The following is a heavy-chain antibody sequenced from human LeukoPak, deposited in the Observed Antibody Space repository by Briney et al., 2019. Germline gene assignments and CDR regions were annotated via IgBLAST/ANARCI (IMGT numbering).Heavy chain of an antibody. V-gene: IGHV4-39*07. J-gene: IGHJ3*02. CDR1: GGSISSSSYY. CDR2: IYYSGST. Sequence: SETLSLTCTVSGGSISSSSYYWGWIRQPPGKGLEWIGSIYYSGSTYYNPSLKSRVTISVDTSKNQFSLKLSSVTAADTAVYYCARVTYYDILTGLDAFDIWGQGTMVTVSS. CDR3: ARVTYYDILTGLDAFDI. D-gene: IGHD3-9*01.